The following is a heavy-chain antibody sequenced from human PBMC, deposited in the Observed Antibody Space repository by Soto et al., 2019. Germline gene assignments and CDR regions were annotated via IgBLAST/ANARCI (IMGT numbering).Heavy chain of an antibody. CDR1: AGSLSSGPHH. V-gene: IGHV4-61*01. CDR2: IYYSGST. J-gene: IGHJ4*02. Sequence: PSETLSLTCTLSAGSLSSGPHHCSRLRHPPGKGLEWIGYIYYSGSTNYNPSLKSRVTISVDTSKNQFSLKLSSVTAADTAVYYCARETIVGATTVFNYCDQGTLVTVSS. D-gene: IGHD1-26*01. CDR3: ARETIVGATTVFNY.